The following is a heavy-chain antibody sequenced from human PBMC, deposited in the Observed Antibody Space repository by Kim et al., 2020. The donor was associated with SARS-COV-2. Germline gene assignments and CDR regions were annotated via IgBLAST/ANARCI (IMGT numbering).Heavy chain of an antibody. V-gene: IGHV4-34*01. CDR1: GGSFSGYY. CDR2: INHSGST. Sequence: SETLSLTCAVYGGSFSGYYWSWIRQPPGKGLEWIGEINHSGSTNYNPSLKSRVTISVDTSKNQFSLKLSSVTAADTAVYYCARGPGGTMVRGVIRYFQHWGQGTLVTVSS. D-gene: IGHD3-10*01. J-gene: IGHJ1*01. CDR3: ARGPGGTMVRGVIRYFQH.